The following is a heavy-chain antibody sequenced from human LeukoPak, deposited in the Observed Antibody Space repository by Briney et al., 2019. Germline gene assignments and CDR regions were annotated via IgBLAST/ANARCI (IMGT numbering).Heavy chain of an antibody. Sequence: PGGSLRLSCTPSGFTFSSYAMSWVRQAPGKGLEWVSAISGSGGSTYYADSVKGRFTISRDNSKNTLYLQMNSLRAEDTAVYYCANEPGIAAAGPYWGQGTLVTVSS. V-gene: IGHV3-23*01. CDR2: ISGSGGST. CDR3: ANEPGIAAAGPY. D-gene: IGHD6-13*01. J-gene: IGHJ4*02. CDR1: GFTFSSYA.